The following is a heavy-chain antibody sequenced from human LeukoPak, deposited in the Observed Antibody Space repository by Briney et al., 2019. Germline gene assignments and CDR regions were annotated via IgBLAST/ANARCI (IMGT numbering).Heavy chain of an antibody. CDR3: AREGTIVVVPAAGLDY. J-gene: IGHJ4*02. D-gene: IGHD2-2*01. Sequence: ASVKVSCKASGYTFTGYYMHWVRQAPGQGLEWMGWINPNSGGTNYAQKFQGRVTMTRDTSISTAYMELSRLRSDDTAVYYCAREGTIVVVPAAGLDYWGQGTQVTVSS. CDR1: GYTFTGYY. V-gene: IGHV1-2*02. CDR2: INPNSGGT.